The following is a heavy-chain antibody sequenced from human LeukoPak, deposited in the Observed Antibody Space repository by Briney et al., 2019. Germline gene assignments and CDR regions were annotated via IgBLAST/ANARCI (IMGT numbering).Heavy chain of an antibody. D-gene: IGHD6-19*01. CDR3: AKLIAVAGIDY. CDR1: GFTFNDYD. CDR2: ISGSGGST. Sequence: GGSLRLSCAASGFTFNDYDMHWVRQAPGKGLEWVSAISGSGGSTYYADSVKGRFTISRDNSKNTLYLQMNSLRAEDTAVYYCAKLIAVAGIDYWGQGTLVTVSS. J-gene: IGHJ4*02. V-gene: IGHV3-23*01.